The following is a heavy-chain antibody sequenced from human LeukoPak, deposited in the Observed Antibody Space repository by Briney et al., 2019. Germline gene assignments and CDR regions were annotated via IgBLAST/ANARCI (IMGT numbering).Heavy chain of an antibody. CDR2: INHSGST. V-gene: IGHV4-39*01. CDR3: ARYPGYYYYYMDV. J-gene: IGHJ6*03. Sequence: SETLSLTCTVSGGSISSSSYYWGWIRQPPGKGLEWIGEINHSGSTYYNPSLKSRVTISVDKSKNQFSLKLSSVTAADTAVYYCARYPGYYYYYMDVWGKGTTVTISS. CDR1: GGSISSSSYY.